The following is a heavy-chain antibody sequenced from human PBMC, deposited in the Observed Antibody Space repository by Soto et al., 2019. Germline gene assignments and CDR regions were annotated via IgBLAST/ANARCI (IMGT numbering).Heavy chain of an antibody. CDR2: ISGSGGST. V-gene: IGHV3-23*01. CDR3: AKGEQWLPTYNWFDP. J-gene: IGHJ5*02. CDR1: GFTFSSYA. D-gene: IGHD6-19*01. Sequence: EVQLLESGGGLVQPGGSLRLSCAASGFTFSSYAMSWVRQAPGKGLVWVSAISGSGGSTYYADSVKGRFTISRDNSKNTLYLQMNSLRAEDTAVYYCAKGEQWLPTYNWFDPWGQGTLVTVSS.